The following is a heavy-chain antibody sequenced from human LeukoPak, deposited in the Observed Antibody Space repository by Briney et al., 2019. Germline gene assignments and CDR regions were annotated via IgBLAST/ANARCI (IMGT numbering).Heavy chain of an antibody. J-gene: IGHJ4*02. Sequence: PGGSLRLSCAASGFTFSSYAMSWVRQAPGKGLEWVSAISGSGGSTYYADSVKGRFTISRDNPKNTLHLQMNSLRAEDTAVYYCAKEPDGYNFHVLDYWGQGTLVTVSS. CDR2: ISGSGGST. CDR3: AKEPDGYNFHVLDY. V-gene: IGHV3-23*01. D-gene: IGHD5-24*01. CDR1: GFTFSSYA.